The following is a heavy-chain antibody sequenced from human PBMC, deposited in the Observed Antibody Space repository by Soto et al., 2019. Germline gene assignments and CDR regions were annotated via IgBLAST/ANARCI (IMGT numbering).Heavy chain of an antibody. J-gene: IGHJ6*02. D-gene: IGHD1-7*01. Sequence: PSETLSLTCTFSCGSIISSSYYWGWIRQPPGKGLEWIGSIYYSGSTYYNPSLKSRVTISVDTSKNQFSLKLSSVTAADTAVYYCARGGQLELRWSYGMDVWGQGTTVTVSS. CDR3: ARGGQLELRWSYGMDV. CDR2: IYYSGST. V-gene: IGHV4-39*01. CDR1: CGSIISSSYY.